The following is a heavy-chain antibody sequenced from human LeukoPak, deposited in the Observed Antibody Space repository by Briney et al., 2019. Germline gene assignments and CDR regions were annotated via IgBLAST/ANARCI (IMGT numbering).Heavy chain of an antibody. CDR2: VTNTGNTT. Sequence: GGSLRLSCAASGFTFSVFAMSWVRQAPGKGLEWVSGVTNTGNTTYYADSVKGRFTISKDNSKSTLHLQLNSLRAEDTAIYFCARHRNFGANFAIDYWGQGTLVTVSS. CDR1: GFTFSVFA. CDR3: ARHRNFGANFAIDY. D-gene: IGHD4/OR15-4a*01. V-gene: IGHV3-23*01. J-gene: IGHJ4*02.